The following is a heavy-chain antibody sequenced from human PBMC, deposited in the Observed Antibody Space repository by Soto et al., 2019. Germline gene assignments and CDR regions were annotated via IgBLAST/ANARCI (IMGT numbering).Heavy chain of an antibody. Sequence: GGSLRLSCAASGLTFSDYYMSWIRQAPGKGLEWVSYISSSGSTIYYADSVKGRFTISRDNAKNSLYRQMNSLRAEDTAVYYCARDPVMITFSYWGQGTLVTVSS. V-gene: IGHV3-11*01. D-gene: IGHD3-16*01. J-gene: IGHJ4*02. CDR1: GLTFSDYY. CDR2: ISSSGSTI. CDR3: ARDPVMITFSY.